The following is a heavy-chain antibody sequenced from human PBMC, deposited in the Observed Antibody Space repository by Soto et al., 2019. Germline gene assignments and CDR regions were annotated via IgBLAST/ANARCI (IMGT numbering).Heavy chain of an antibody. D-gene: IGHD1-26*01. CDR3: AHSNGGSYYYYYYYYGMDV. CDR2: IYWNDDK. CDR1: GFSLSTSGVG. V-gene: IGHV2-5*01. J-gene: IGHJ6*02. Sequence: SGPTLVNPTQTLTLTCTFSGFSLSTSGVGVGWIRQPPGKALEWLALIYWNDDKRYSPSLKSRLTITKDTSKNQVVLTMTNMDPVDPATYYCAHSNGGSYYYYYYYYGMDVWGQGTTVTVSS.